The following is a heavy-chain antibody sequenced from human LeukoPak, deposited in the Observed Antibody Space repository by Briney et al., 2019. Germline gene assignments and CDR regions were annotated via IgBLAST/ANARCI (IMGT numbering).Heavy chain of an antibody. D-gene: IGHD2-15*01. Sequence: PGGSLRLSCAASGFTFSSYEMNWVRQAPGKGLEWVSYISSSGTTIYYADFVKGRFTISRDNAKNSLYLQMNSLRAEDTAVYYCAREVGPLDYWGQGTLVTVSS. CDR3: AREVGPLDY. J-gene: IGHJ4*02. CDR1: GFTFSSYE. V-gene: IGHV3-48*03. CDR2: ISSSGTTI.